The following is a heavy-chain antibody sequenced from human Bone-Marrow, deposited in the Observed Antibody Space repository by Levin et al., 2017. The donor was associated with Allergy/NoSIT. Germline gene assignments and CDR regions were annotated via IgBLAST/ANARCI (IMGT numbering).Heavy chain of an antibody. CDR3: AAASDYGDYQTGVQVF. CDR2: ISSSGSTI. V-gene: IGHV3-11*01. D-gene: IGHD4-17*01. Sequence: GGSLRLSCAASGFTFSDYYMSWIRQAPGKGLEWVSYISSSGSTIYYADSVKGRFTISRDNAKNSLYLQMNSLRAEDTAVYYWAAASDYGDYQTGVQVFWGQGTLVTVSS. J-gene: IGHJ4*02. CDR1: GFTFSDYY.